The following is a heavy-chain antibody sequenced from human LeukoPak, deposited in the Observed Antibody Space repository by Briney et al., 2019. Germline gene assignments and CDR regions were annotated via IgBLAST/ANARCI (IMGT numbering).Heavy chain of an antibody. Sequence: GGSLRLSCAASGFTFSSYSMNWVRQAPGKGLEWVSYISSSSTTIYYADSVKGRFTISRDSAQNSLYLQMSSLRAEDTAVYYCARNLRGGDYVWGSYRPDGFDIWGQGTMVTVSS. CDR1: GFTFSSYS. CDR2: ISSSSTTI. CDR3: ARNLRGGDYVWGSYRPDGFDI. J-gene: IGHJ3*02. V-gene: IGHV3-48*01. D-gene: IGHD3-16*02.